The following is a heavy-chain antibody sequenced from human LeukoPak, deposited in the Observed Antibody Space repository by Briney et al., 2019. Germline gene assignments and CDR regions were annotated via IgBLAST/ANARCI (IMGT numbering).Heavy chain of an antibody. V-gene: IGHV4-61*02. Sequence: SQTLSLTCTVSGGSISSGSYYWSWIRQPAGKGLEWIGRIYTSGSTNYNRSLKSRLTISVATSKNQCSLKLSSVTAADTAVYYCARATGYFDYWGQGTLVTVSS. CDR3: ARATGYFDY. CDR1: GGSISSGSYY. CDR2: IYTSGST. J-gene: IGHJ4*02.